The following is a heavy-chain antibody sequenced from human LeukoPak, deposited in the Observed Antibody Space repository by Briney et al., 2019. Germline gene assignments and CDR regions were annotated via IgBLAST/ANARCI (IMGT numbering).Heavy chain of an antibody. J-gene: IGHJ4*02. CDR2: IIPILGIA. CDR3: ARGQQLVRTHPFDY. V-gene: IGHV1-69*04. Sequence: GASVKVSCKASGGTFSSYAISWVRQAPGRGLEWMGRIIPILGIANYAQKFQGRVTITADKSTSTAYMELSSLRSEDTAVYYCARGQQLVRTHPFDYWGQGTLVTVSS. CDR1: GGTFSSYA. D-gene: IGHD6-13*01.